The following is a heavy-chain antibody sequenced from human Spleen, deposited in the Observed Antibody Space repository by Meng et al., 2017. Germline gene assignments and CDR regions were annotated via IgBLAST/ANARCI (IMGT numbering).Heavy chain of an antibody. CDR1: GGSFSGYY. CDR3: ASGYGSGSYYNWFDP. CDR2: INHSGST. Sequence: VQLPLWGAGLLKPSETLAPTCVVSGGSFSGYYWSWIRQPPGKGLEWIGEINHSGSTNYNPSLKSRVTISVDTSKNQFSLKLNSVTAADTAVYYCASGYGSGSYYNWFDPWGQGTLVTVSS. D-gene: IGHD3-10*01. J-gene: IGHJ5*02. V-gene: IGHV4-34*01.